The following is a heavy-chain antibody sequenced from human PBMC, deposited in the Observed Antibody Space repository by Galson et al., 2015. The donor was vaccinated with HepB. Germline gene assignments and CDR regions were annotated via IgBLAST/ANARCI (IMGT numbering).Heavy chain of an antibody. CDR3: ARGPRYYYDSSGPGYLDY. CDR2: IYSGTST. CDR1: GFTVSSNY. V-gene: IGHV3-53*04. Sequence: SLRLSCAASGFTVSSNYMSWVRQAPGKGLEWVSIIYSGTSTYYADSVRGRFTISRHNFKNTPYLQMNSLRAEDTAVYYCARGPRYYYDSSGPGYLDYWGQGTLVTVSS. D-gene: IGHD3-22*01. J-gene: IGHJ4*02.